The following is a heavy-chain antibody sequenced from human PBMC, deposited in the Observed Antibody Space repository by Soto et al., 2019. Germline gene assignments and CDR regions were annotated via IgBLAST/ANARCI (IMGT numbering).Heavy chain of an antibody. V-gene: IGHV3-23*01. J-gene: IGHJ3*02. CDR1: GFTFISYA. CDR2: ISGSGGST. CDR3: TRRLQSGYDNHQVDAFDI. D-gene: IGHD5-12*01. Sequence: GGSLRLSCAASGFTFISYAMSWGLQAPGKGLEWVSAISGSGGSTYYADSVKGRFTISRDNSKNTAYLQMNSLKTEDTAVYYCTRRLQSGYDNHQVDAFDISGQETIVTVAS.